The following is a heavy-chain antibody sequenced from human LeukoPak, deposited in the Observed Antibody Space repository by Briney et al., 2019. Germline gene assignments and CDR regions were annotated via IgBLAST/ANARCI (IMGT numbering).Heavy chain of an antibody. Sequence: GASVKVSCKASGYTLTDYYMHWVRQAPGQGLEWMGRINPNSGGTNCAQKFQGRVTMTRDTSISTVYMELSRLRSDDTAVYHCARVGYYESSGYYEYWGQGTLVTVSS. CDR3: ARVGYYESSGYYEY. D-gene: IGHD3-22*01. CDR2: INPNSGGT. V-gene: IGHV1-2*06. J-gene: IGHJ4*02. CDR1: GYTLTDYY.